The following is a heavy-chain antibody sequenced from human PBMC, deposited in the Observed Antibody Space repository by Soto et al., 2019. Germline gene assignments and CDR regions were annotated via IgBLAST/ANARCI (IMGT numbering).Heavy chain of an antibody. J-gene: IGHJ4*02. CDR3: AKDSSDSYGYYVWDY. Sequence: HPGGSLRLSCAASGFTFSSYAMSWVRQAPGKGLEWVSAISGSGGSTYYADSVKGRFTISRDNSKNTLYLQMNSLRAEDTAVYYCAKDSSDSYGYYVWDYWGQGTLVTVSS. D-gene: IGHD5-18*01. CDR2: ISGSGGST. CDR1: GFTFSSYA. V-gene: IGHV3-23*01.